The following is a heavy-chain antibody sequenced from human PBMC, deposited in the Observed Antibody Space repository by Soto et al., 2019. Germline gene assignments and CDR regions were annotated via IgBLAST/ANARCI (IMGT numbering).Heavy chain of an antibody. CDR3: AGGGSILVATRRLMDV. CDR2: ICNSGTT. Sequence: QVQLQESGPPLVKPSETLSLTCTVSGGSIRSYCWTWFRQPPGKGLEWIGCICNSGTTNYNPSLKRPVATSITTHKNQFSLQLSSVTVVDRAFYYGAGGGSILVATRRLMDVWGKGTTVTVSS. D-gene: IGHD2-2*01. V-gene: IGHV4-59*03. CDR1: GGSIRSYC. J-gene: IGHJ6*03.